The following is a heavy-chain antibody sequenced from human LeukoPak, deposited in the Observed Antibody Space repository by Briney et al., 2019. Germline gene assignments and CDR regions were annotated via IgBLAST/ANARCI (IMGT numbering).Heavy chain of an antibody. V-gene: IGHV4-31*03. J-gene: IGHJ5*02. CDR2: IYYSGST. CDR3: ARGSHGDT. D-gene: IGHD2-8*01. CDR1: GGSISSGGYY. Sequence: SQTLSLTCTVSGGSISSGGYYWSWIRQHPGKGLEWIGHIYYSGSTYYNPSLKSRVIISIDKSKNQFSLKLSSVTAADTAVYYCARGSHGDTWGQGTLVTVSS.